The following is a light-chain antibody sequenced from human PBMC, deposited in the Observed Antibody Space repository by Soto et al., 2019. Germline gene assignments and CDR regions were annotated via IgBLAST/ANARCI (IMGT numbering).Light chain of an antibody. V-gene: IGKV3-15*01. CDR3: QQYNNLPWT. J-gene: IGKJ1*01. Sequence: EIVMTQSPATLSVSPGERATLSCRASQSVSSNLAWYQQKPGQAPRLLIYGASTRATGIPASFSGSGSGTEFTLTISSLQSEDFAVYYCQQYNNLPWTFGQGTKVEIK. CDR1: QSVSSN. CDR2: GAS.